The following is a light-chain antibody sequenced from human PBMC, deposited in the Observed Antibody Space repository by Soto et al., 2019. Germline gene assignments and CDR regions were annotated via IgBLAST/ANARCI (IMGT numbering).Light chain of an antibody. J-gene: IGKJ1*01. CDR1: QSISSW. V-gene: IGKV1-5*03. CDR3: QHYNTYRWT. CDR2: TAS. Sequence: DIPMTQSPSILSASVGDRVTITCRASQSISSWLAWYQQKPGKAPNLLIHTASHLESGVPSRFSGSGSGTAFPLTISSLQPGDFATYYCQHYNTYRWTFGQGTKVEIK.